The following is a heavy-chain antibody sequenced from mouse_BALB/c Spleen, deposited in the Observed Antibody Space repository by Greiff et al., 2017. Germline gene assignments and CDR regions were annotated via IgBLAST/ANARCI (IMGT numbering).Heavy chain of an antibody. CDR3: ASNYCGSGGAMDY. Sequence: VQLQQSGAELVKPGASVKLSCTASGFNIKDTYMHWVKQRPEQGLEWIGRIDPANGNTKYDPKFQGKATITADTSSNTAYLQLSSLTSEDTAVYYCASNYCGSGGAMDYWGQGTSVTVSS. CDR2: IDPANGNT. D-gene: IGHD1-1*01. CDR1: GFNIKDTY. J-gene: IGHJ4*01. V-gene: IGHV14-3*02.